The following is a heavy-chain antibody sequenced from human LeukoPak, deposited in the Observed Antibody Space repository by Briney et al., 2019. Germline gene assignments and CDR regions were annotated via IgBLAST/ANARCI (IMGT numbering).Heavy chain of an antibody. V-gene: IGHV1-18*01. CDR2: ISTYNGNA. J-gene: IGHJ4*02. Sequence: GASVKVSCKASGYTFTSYGISWVRQAPGQGLEYMGWISTYNGNAHYAQKLQARVTMTTDTSSSTAYMELRSLRSDDSAMYYCARVNYDLLITFDSWGQGTLVTVSS. D-gene: IGHD3-9*01. CDR1: GYTFTSYG. CDR3: ARVNYDLLITFDS.